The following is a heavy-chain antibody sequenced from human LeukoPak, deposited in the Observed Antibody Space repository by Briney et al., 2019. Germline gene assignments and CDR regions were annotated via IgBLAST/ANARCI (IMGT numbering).Heavy chain of an antibody. J-gene: IGHJ4*02. CDR1: GFTFSSYS. Sequence: GGSLRLSCAASGFTFSSYSMNWVRQAPGKGLEWVSSISSSSGTYYADSVKGRFTISRDNAKNSLYLQMNSLRAEDTAVYYCARGRDPIDYWGQGTLVTVSS. CDR2: ISSSSGT. CDR3: ARGRDPIDY. V-gene: IGHV3-21*06.